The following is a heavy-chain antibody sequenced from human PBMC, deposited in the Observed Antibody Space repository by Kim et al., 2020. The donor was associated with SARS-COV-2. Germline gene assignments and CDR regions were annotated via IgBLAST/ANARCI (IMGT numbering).Heavy chain of an antibody. J-gene: IGHJ6*02. CDR3: ATDSGCGGDCYPRRGLMDV. CDR2: FDPEDGET. V-gene: IGHV1-24*01. D-gene: IGHD2-21*02. CDR1: GYTLTELS. Sequence: ASVKVSCKVSGYTLTELSMHWVRQAPGKGLEWMGGFDPEDGETIYAQKFQGRVTMTEDTSTDTAYMELSSLRSEDTAVYYCATDSGCGGDCYPRRGLMDVWGQGTTVTVSS.